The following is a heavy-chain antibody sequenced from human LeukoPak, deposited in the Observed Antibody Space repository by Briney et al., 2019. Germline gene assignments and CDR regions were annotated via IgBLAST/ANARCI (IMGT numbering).Heavy chain of an antibody. Sequence: SETLSLTCTVSGYSISSGYYWGWIRQPPGKELEWIGYIYHSGSTKYNPSLKSRVTMSVDTSQNQFSLKLSSMTAADTAVYYCARSTFYSSGWYFYPWFDPWGQGTLVTVSS. V-gene: IGHV4-38-2*02. CDR3: ARSTFYSSGWYFYPWFDP. CDR2: IYHSGST. D-gene: IGHD6-19*01. CDR1: GYSISSGYY. J-gene: IGHJ5*02.